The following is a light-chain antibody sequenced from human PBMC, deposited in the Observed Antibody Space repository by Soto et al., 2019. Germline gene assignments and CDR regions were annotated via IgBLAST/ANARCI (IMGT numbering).Light chain of an antibody. CDR3: QQYGGSTRT. J-gene: IGKJ1*01. CDR2: GAS. V-gene: IGKV3-20*01. Sequence: IVLTQSPGTLSLSPGERATLSCRASQGITTQLPWYQKKPGQAPRLISHGASSRDTGVQDRITGSGSGTDFTLSISRLEPEDLAVYYCQQYGGSTRTFGQGTKVDI. CDR1: QGITTQ.